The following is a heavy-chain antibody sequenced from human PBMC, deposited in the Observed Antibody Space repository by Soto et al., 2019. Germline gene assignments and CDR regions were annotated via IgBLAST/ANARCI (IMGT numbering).Heavy chain of an antibody. CDR3: AKGGTYYDFWSGYYTD. CDR1: GFTFSSYA. J-gene: IGHJ4*02. CDR2: ISGSGGST. Sequence: EVQLLESGGGLVQPGGSLRLSCAASGFTFSSYAMSWVRQAPGKGLEWVSAISGSGGSTYYADSVKGRFTISRDNYKNTLSLQMNSLRAEDTAVYYCAKGGTYYDFWSGYYTDWGQGTLVTVSS. D-gene: IGHD3-3*01. V-gene: IGHV3-23*01.